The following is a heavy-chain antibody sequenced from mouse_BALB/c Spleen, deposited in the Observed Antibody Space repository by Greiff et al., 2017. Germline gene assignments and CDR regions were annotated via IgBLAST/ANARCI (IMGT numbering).Heavy chain of an antibody. Sequence: EVQGVESGGGLVQPGGSRKLSCAASGFTFSSFGMHWVRQAPEKGLEWVAYISSGSSTIYYADTVKGRFTISRDNPKNTLFLQMTSLRSEDTAMYYCARSGPGFAYWGQGTLVTGSA. CDR2: ISSGSSTI. V-gene: IGHV5-17*02. CDR3: ARSGPGFAY. J-gene: IGHJ3*01. CDR1: GFTFSSFG. D-gene: IGHD4-1*01.